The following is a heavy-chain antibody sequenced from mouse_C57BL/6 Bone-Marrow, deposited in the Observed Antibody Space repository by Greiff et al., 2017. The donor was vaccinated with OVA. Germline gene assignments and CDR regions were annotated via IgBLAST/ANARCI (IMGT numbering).Heavy chain of an antibody. Sequence: QVHVKPPWAELVRPGSSVKLSCKASGYTFTSYWMHWVKQRPIQGLEWIGNIDPSDSETHYNQKFKDKATLTVDKSSSTAYMQLSSLTSEDSAVYYCARNDGSRDFDVWGTGTTVTVSS. J-gene: IGHJ1*03. CDR3: ARNDGSRDFDV. CDR1: GYTFTSYW. V-gene: IGHV1-52*01. D-gene: IGHD1-1*01. CDR2: IDPSDSET.